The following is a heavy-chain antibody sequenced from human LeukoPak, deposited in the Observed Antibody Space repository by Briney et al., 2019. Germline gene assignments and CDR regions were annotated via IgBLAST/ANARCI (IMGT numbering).Heavy chain of an antibody. Sequence: GGSLRLSCAASGFTFSSYSMNWVRQAPGKGLEWVSSISSSSSYIYYADSVKGRFTISRDNAKNSLYLQMNSLRAEDTAVYYCASLAYYYYYMDVWGKGTTVTVSS. CDR3: ASLAYYYYYMDV. CDR2: ISSSSSYI. V-gene: IGHV3-21*01. J-gene: IGHJ6*03. D-gene: IGHD3-16*01. CDR1: GFTFSSYS.